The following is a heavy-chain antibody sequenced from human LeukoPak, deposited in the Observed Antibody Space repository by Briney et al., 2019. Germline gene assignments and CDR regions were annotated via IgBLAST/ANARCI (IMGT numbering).Heavy chain of an antibody. D-gene: IGHD3-10*01. V-gene: IGHV4-34*01. CDR2: INHSGST. CDR1: GGSFSGYY. Sequence: SETLSLTCAVYGGSFSGYYWSWIRQPPGKGLEWIGEINHSGSTNYNPSLKNRVTISVDTSKNQFSLKLSSVTAADTAVYYCARGRGGKVDYWGQGTLVTVSS. CDR3: ARGRGGKVDY. J-gene: IGHJ4*02.